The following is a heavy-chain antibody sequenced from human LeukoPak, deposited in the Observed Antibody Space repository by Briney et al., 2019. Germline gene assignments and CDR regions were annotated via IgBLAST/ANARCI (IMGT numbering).Heavy chain of an antibody. V-gene: IGHV3-21*01. Sequence: GGSLRLSCAASGFTFSSYSMNWVRQAPGKGLEWVSSISSSSSYIYYADSVKGRFTISRDNAKNSLYLQMNSLRAEDTAVYYCARVPSQYYYDSSGYYLDYWGQGTLVTVSS. CDR1: GFTFSSYS. CDR2: ISSSSSYI. J-gene: IGHJ4*02. D-gene: IGHD3-22*01. CDR3: ARVPSQYYYDSSGYYLDY.